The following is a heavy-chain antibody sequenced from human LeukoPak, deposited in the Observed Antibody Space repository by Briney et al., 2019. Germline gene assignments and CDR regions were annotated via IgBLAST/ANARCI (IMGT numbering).Heavy chain of an antibody. Sequence: GGSLRLSCAASGFTFSSYWMHWVRQAPGKGLVWVSRVNRDGSSTSYADSVKGRFTISRDNAKNTLYLQMNSLRAEDTAVYYCARSYNWNDVGNFDYWGQGTLVTVSS. CDR3: ARSYNWNDVGNFDY. CDR1: GFTFSSYW. V-gene: IGHV3-74*01. CDR2: VNRDGSST. D-gene: IGHD1-20*01. J-gene: IGHJ4*02.